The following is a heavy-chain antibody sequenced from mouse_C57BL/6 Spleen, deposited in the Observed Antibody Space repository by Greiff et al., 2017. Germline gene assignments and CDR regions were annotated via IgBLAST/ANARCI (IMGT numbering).Heavy chain of an antibody. CDR3: ARITREYYAIDY. CDR2: IDPTDGGT. D-gene: IGHD1-3*01. CDR1: GYTFTSYW. J-gene: IGHJ4*01. Sequence: QVQLQQPGAELVKPGASVQLSCKASGYTFTSYWMHWVKQRPGRGLEWIGRIDPTDGGTKYNEKFKSKATLSVAKSSSTASMQHSSLTSEDAAFCYCARITREYYAIDYWGQGTLVTVSS. V-gene: IGHV1-72*01.